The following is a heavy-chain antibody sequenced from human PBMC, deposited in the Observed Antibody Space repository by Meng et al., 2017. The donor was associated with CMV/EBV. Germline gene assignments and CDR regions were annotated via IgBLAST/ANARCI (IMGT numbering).Heavy chain of an antibody. CDR1: GFTFGDYA. CDR3: TRAGEVYYDIGGYYPSAY. D-gene: IGHD3-22*01. CDR2: IRSKAYAGTS. V-gene: IGHV3-49*04. Sequence: GGSLRLSCTSSGFTFGDYAINWVRQAPGKGLEWVGFIRSKAYAGTSEYAASVEGRFTISRDDSKSIAYLEMNSLVTEDTAVYYCTRAGEVYYDIGGYYPSAYWGQGTLVTVSS. J-gene: IGHJ4*02.